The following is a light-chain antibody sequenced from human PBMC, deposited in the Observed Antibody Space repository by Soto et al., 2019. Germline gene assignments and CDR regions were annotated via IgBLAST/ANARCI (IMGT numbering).Light chain of an antibody. CDR2: EGN. J-gene: IGLJ1*01. CDR3: CSYAGFSAVV. Sequence: QSVLTQPASVSGSPGQSITISCTGTSRDIGSYNLVSWYQQHPGKAPKLMIYEGNKRPSGVSNRFSASKSGNTASLTISGLQAEGEGDYYCCSYAGFSAVVFGSGTKVTVL. V-gene: IGLV2-23*03. CDR1: SRDIGSYNL.